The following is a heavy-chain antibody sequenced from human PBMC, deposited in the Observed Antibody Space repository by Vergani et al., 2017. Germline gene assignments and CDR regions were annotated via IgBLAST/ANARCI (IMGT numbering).Heavy chain of an antibody. Sequence: QVQLQESGPGLVKPSETLSLTCTVSGGSISSYYWRWIRQPAGKGLEWIGRIYTSGSTNYNPSLKSRVTMSVDTSKNQFYLKLSAVTAADTAVYYCARESAYCSGGSCYLPFYFDYWGQGTLVTVSS. V-gene: IGHV4-4*07. CDR1: GGSISSYY. D-gene: IGHD2-15*01. CDR2: IYTSGST. CDR3: ARESAYCSGGSCYLPFYFDY. J-gene: IGHJ4*02.